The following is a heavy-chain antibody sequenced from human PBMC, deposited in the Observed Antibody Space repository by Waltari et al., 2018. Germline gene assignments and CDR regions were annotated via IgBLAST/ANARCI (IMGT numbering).Heavy chain of an antibody. V-gene: IGHV4-31*03. D-gene: IGHD5-12*01. CDR1: GGSISSGGYY. CDR3: ASVLSGYDPLYDY. CDR2: IYYSGSN. J-gene: IGHJ4*02. Sequence: QVQLQESGPGLVKPSQTLSLTCTVSGGSISSGGYYWSWIRQHPGKGLEWIGYIYYSGSNYYKPSLKSRVTISVDTSKNQFTLKPSSVTAADTAVYYCASVLSGYDPLYDYWGQGTLVTVSS.